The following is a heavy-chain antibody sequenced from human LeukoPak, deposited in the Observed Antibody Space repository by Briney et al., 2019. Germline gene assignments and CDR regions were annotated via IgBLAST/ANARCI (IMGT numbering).Heavy chain of an antibody. D-gene: IGHD1-7*01. V-gene: IGHV3-48*03. CDR3: ARVSEYELVDY. Sequence: GGSLRLSCAASGFTFGSYEMNWVRQAPGKGLEWVSYISSSGSTIYYADSVKGRFTISRDNAKNSLCLQMNSLRAEDTAVYYCARVSEYELVDYWGQGTLVTVSS. CDR1: GFTFGSYE. CDR2: ISSSGSTI. J-gene: IGHJ4*02.